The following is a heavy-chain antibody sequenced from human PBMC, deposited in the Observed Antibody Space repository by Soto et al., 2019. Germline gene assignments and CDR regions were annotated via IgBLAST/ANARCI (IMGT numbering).Heavy chain of an antibody. V-gene: IGHV1-46*01. CDR3: ARGYCSGGSCYRGWFDP. CDR2: IDPSGGST. D-gene: IGHD2-15*01. CDR1: GYTFTTYY. Sequence: QVQLVQSGAEVKKPGASVKVSCKASGYTFTTYYMHWVRQAPGQGLEWMGIIDPSGGSTTYAQKFQGRVTMTRDTSTSTVYMELSSLRSEDTAVYYCARGYCSGGSCYRGWFDPWGQGTLVTVSS. J-gene: IGHJ5*02.